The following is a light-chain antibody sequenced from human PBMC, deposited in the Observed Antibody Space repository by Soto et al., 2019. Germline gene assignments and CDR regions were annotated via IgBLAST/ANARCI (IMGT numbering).Light chain of an antibody. Sequence: QSVLTQPPSASGSPGQSVTISCTGTYNDVGGYKFVSWYQQHPGKAPKLLIYEVTQRPSGVPDRFSGSKTGNTASLTVSGLQPEDEADYYCSSYAGFDMPVLGTGTKV. CDR3: SSYAGFDMPV. CDR2: EVT. CDR1: YNDVGGYKF. V-gene: IGLV2-8*01. J-gene: IGLJ1*01.